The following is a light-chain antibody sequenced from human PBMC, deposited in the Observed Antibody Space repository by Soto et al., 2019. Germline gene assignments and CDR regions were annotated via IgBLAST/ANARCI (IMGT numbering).Light chain of an antibody. CDR1: QSISNF. Sequence: DIQLTQSPSSLSASVGDRVTITCQASQSISNFLNWYQQRPGQAPKLLISSSSNVQSGVPSRFSGRGSGTDFTLTISGLQPEDAASYCCQQSYNTPRTFGQGTKVEI. CDR2: SSS. J-gene: IGKJ1*01. CDR3: QQSYNTPRT. V-gene: IGKV1-39*01.